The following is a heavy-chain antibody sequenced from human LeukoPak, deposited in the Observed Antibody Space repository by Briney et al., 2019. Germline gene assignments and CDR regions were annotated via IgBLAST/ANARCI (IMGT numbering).Heavy chain of an antibody. CDR2: ISAYNGNP. J-gene: IGHJ3*02. V-gene: IGHV1-18*01. Sequence: GASVKASCKASDHTYTSYGTIWLPQAAGQGLGCIGWISAYNGNPHYAQKLQGRVTMTTDTATSTASMELRSLRSDDTAVYYCARDPTLRPFDIWGQGTMVSVFS. CDR1: DHTYTSYG. CDR3: ARDPTLRPFDI.